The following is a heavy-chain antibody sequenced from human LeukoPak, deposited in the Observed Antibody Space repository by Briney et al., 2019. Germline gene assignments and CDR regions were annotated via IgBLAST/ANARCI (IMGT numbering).Heavy chain of an antibody. V-gene: IGHV3-30*04. D-gene: IGHD6-25*01. CDR1: GFTFSSYV. J-gene: IGHJ4*02. Sequence: PGGSLRLSCAASGFTFSSYVMFWVCQAPGKGLEWVAAISSDGNNKYYADSVKGRFTISRDNSKNTLDVQMNSLRGGDTAVYYCARENQRSSGSAGFFDYWGQGALVTVSS. CDR2: ISSDGNNK. CDR3: ARENQRSSGSAGFFDY.